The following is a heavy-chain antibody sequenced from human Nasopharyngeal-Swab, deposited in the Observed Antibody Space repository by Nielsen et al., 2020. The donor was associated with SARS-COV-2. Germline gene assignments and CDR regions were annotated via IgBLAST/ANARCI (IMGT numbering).Heavy chain of an antibody. V-gene: IGHV3-23*01. J-gene: IGHJ4*02. D-gene: IGHD3-10*01. CDR1: GFTFSNYA. Sequence: GVLKISCVASGFTFSNYAMSWVRQAPGKGLEWVSGITASGANTYHADSVKGRFTISRDNSKNMLYLQMISLRADDTAVYYCAKAYSYGSGSSYATFDSWGQGTLVTVSS. CDR2: ITASGANT. CDR3: AKAYSYGSGSSYATFDS.